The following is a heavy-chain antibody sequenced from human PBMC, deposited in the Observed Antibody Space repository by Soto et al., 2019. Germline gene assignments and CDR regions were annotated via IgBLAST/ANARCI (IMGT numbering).Heavy chain of an antibody. CDR2: VGGGGDNI. J-gene: IGHJ4*02. V-gene: IGHV3-23*01. CDR1: GFTFSSYS. CDR3: AKRDSGSGRSPPLTNY. Sequence: QLLESGGGLVQPGGSLRLSCAASGFTFSSYSMNWVRQAPGKGLQWVATVGGGGDNIFYADSVKGRFTISRDDSQNMVFLQMNSLRPEDTAVYFCAKRDSGSGRSPPLTNYWGQGTLVTVSS. D-gene: IGHD3-10*01.